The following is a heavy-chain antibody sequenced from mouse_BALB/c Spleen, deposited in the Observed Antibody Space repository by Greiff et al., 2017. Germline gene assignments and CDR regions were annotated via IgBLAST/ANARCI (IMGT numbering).Heavy chain of an antibody. V-gene: IGHV5-9-4*01. CDR3: ARDLGGSPFAY. CDR2: ISSGGSYT. Sequence: EVQLVESGGGLVKPGGSLKLSCAASGFTFSSYAMSWVRQSPEKRLEWVAEISSGGSYTYYPDTVTGRFTISRDNAKNTLYLEMSSLRSEDTAMYYCARDLGGSPFAYWGQGTLVTVSA. J-gene: IGHJ3*01. CDR1: GFTFSSYA. D-gene: IGHD1-1*02.